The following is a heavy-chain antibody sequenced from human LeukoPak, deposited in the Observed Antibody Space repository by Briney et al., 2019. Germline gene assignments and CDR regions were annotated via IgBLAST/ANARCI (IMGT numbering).Heavy chain of an antibody. Sequence: GGSLRLSCAASGFTFSSYAMSWVRQAPGKGLEWVSAISGSGGSTYYADSVKGRFTISRDNSKNTLYLQMNSLRAEDTAVYYCAKSIGYYGSGSPVGGLFDYWGQGTLVTVSS. CDR2: ISGSGGST. D-gene: IGHD3-10*01. V-gene: IGHV3-23*01. CDR1: GFTFSSYA. J-gene: IGHJ4*02. CDR3: AKSIGYYGSGSPVGGLFDY.